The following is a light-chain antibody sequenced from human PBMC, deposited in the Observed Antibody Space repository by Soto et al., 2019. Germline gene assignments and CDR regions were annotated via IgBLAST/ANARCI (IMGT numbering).Light chain of an antibody. CDR1: QSAFSS. CDR3: QQYHNWPA. J-gene: IGKJ1*01. CDR2: GAA. V-gene: IGKV3-15*01. Sequence: EIVMTQSPATLSVSPGERATLSCRASQSAFSSLAWYQQKPGQAPRLLIYGAATRATGIPARFSGSGSGTEFTLTISSLQSEDFAVYFCQQYHNWPAFGQGTKVDIK.